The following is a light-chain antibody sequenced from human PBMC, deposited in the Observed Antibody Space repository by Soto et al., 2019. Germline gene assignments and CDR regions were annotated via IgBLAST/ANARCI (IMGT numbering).Light chain of an antibody. CDR2: EVS. CDR1: SSDVGGYNY. Sequence: QSVLTQPPSASGSTGQSVTISCTGPSSDVGGYNYVSWYQQHPGKAPKLMIYEVSKRPSGVPDRFSGSKSGNTASLTVSGLQAEDEADYYCSSYAGSNNYVFGTGTKVTVL. V-gene: IGLV2-8*01. CDR3: SSYAGSNNYV. J-gene: IGLJ1*01.